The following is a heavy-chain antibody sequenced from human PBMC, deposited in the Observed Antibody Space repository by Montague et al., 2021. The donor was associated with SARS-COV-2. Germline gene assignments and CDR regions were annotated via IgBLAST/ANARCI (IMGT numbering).Heavy chain of an antibody. CDR2: INHSGST. V-gene: IGHV4-34*01. CDR3: ARGQPPRITFGGIISYGLDV. Sequence: SETLSLTCAVYGGSFSGYYWTWIRQPPGKGLEWIGEINHSGSTNXNPSLKSRVTISVDTSKNQFSLKLRSVTAADTAVYYCARGQPPRITFGGIISYGLDVWGQGTPVTVSS. J-gene: IGHJ6*02. D-gene: IGHD3-16*02. CDR1: GGSFSGYY.